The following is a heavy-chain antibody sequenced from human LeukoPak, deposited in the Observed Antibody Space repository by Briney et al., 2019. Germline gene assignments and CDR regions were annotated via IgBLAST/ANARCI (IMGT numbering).Heavy chain of an antibody. J-gene: IGHJ3*02. Sequence: ASVKVSCKASGYTFTSYDINWVRQATGQGLKWMGWMNPNSGNTGYAQKFQGRVTITRNTSISTAYMELSSLRSEETAVYYCARANGYPRYFDWLSEVDAFDIWGQGTMVTVSS. CDR1: GYTFTSYD. V-gene: IGHV1-8*03. CDR3: ARANGYPRYFDWLSEVDAFDI. CDR2: MNPNSGNT. D-gene: IGHD3-9*01.